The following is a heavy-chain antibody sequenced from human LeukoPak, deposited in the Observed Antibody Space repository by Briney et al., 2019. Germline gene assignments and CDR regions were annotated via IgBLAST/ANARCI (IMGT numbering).Heavy chain of an antibody. CDR2: ISYDGSNK. CDR3: AKPGEMATIGGEVFDY. CDR1: GFTFSSYA. Sequence: GGSLRLSCAASGFTFSSYAMHWVRQAPGKGLEWVAVISYDGSNKYYADSVKGRFTISRDNSKNTLYLQMNSLRAEDTAVYYCAKPGEMATIGGEVFDYWGQGTLVTVSS. V-gene: IGHV3-30-3*02. D-gene: IGHD5-24*01. J-gene: IGHJ4*02.